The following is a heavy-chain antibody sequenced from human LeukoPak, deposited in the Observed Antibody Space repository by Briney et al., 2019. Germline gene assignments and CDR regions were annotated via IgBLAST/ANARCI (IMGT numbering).Heavy chain of an antibody. D-gene: IGHD5-18*01. CDR1: GFTFSDYW. CDR2: IKQDGSHK. J-gene: IGHJ6*02. Sequence: GGSLRLSCAASGFTFSDYWMSWVRQAPGRGPGWGANIKQDGSHKEYVDSVKGRFTISRDNAKNALYLQMNSLRAEDTAVYYCARGEFAWIQGSYGMNVWGQGTTVTVSS. CDR3: ARGEFAWIQGSYGMNV. V-gene: IGHV3-7*01.